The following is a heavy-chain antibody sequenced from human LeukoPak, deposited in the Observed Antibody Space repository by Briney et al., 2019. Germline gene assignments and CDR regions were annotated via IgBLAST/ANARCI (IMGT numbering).Heavy chain of an antibody. D-gene: IGHD3-16*01. Sequence: PGGSLRLSCAASGFTFSNAWMSWVRQAPGKGLEWVAVISYDGSNKYYADSVKGRFTISRDNSKNTLYLQMNSLRAEDTAVYYCAREDSVPGGLVFDYWGQGTLVTVSS. CDR1: GFTFSNAW. J-gene: IGHJ4*02. CDR2: ISYDGSNK. V-gene: IGHV3-30*03. CDR3: AREDSVPGGLVFDY.